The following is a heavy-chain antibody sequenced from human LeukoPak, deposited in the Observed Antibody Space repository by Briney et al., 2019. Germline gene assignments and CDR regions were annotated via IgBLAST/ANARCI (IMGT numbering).Heavy chain of an antibody. V-gene: IGHV3-23*01. J-gene: IGHJ4*02. CDR1: GFTFSSYP. CDR2: ISGSGGST. CDR3: AKESSPNVVVVGFDY. Sequence: PGGSLRLYCAVSGFTFSSYPMSWVRQAPGKGLEWVSAISGSGGSTYYADSVKGRFTISRDNSKNTLYLQMNSLRAEDTAVFYCAKESSPNVVVVGFDYWGQGTLVTVSS. D-gene: IGHD2-15*01.